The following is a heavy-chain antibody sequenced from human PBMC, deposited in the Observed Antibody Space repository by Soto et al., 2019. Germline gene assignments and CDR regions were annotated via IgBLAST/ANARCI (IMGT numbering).Heavy chain of an antibody. J-gene: IGHJ6*02. D-gene: IGHD3-3*01. Sequence: SETLSVICTVSGGSISSSSYYWGWIRQPPGKGLEWIGSIYYSGSTYYNPSLKSRVTISVDTSKNQFSLKLSSVTAADTAVYYCAANCYDFWSGSLFCYGMDVWGQGPTVPVS. CDR3: AANCYDFWSGSLFCYGMDV. CDR2: IYYSGST. V-gene: IGHV4-39*01. CDR1: GGSISSSSYY.